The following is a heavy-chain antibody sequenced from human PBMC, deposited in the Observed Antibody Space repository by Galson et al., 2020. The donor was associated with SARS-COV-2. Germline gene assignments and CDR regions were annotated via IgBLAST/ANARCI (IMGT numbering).Heavy chain of an antibody. J-gene: IGHJ6*02. CDR3: VRDLRCTTCSYSWGMGV. D-gene: IGHD1-1*01. V-gene: IGHV3-13*01. Sequence: GESLKISCATSGFSFSSYDMHWVRQAAGKGLEWVSGITSVGATYYSDSVRARFTVSRQNADNSLWLHMDSLRAGDTSIYYCVRDLRCTTCSYSWGMGVWGQGTTVIVSS. CDR1: GFSFSSYD. CDR2: ITSVGAT.